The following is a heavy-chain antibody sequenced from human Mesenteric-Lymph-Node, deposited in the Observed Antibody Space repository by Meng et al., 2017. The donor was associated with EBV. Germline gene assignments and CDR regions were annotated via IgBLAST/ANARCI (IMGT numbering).Heavy chain of an antibody. CDR3: VSQGYSSAWFHN. Sequence: QLQRPDSGLGQVNASETLSHPCSVYGVSIRTSSSYWGWIRLATGKGPEWIGSIFYSGKTYYHPSLKSRATLSVDTSNNQFSLQLTSVTAADRAVYYCVSQGYSSAWFHNWGQGTLVTVSS. J-gene: IGHJ5*02. CDR1: GVSIRTSSSY. D-gene: IGHD6-19*01. CDR2: IFYSGKT. V-gene: IGHV4-39*01.